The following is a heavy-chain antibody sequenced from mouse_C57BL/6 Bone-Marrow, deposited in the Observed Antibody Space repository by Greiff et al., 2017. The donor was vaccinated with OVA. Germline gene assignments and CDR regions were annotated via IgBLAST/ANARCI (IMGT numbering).Heavy chain of an antibody. CDR3: TRESYYGNYGYYFDY. CDR1: GYTFTSYW. CDR2: IYPGNSDT. J-gene: IGHJ2*01. Sequence: VQLKESGTVLARPGASVKISCKTSGYTFTSYWMHWVKQRPGQGLEWIGAIYPGNSDTSYNQKFKGKAKLTAVTSASTAYMELSSLTNEDSAVYYCTRESYYGNYGYYFDYWGQGTTLTVSS. V-gene: IGHV1-5*01. D-gene: IGHD2-1*01.